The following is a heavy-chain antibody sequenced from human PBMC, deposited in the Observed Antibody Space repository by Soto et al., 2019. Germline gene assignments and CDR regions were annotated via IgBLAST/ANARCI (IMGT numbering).Heavy chain of an antibody. V-gene: IGHV3-23*01. Sequence: EVQLLESGGGLVQPGGSLRLSCAASGLTFSRYAMNWVRQAPGKGLEWVSSISGSGGSTYYADSVKGRFTISRDNSKNPLCLQLSNLRAEDTAVYYFAKDRPGAGWSFDLWGRGTLVTVSS. D-gene: IGHD7-27*01. CDR2: ISGSGGST. CDR3: AKDRPGAGWSFDL. J-gene: IGHJ2*01. CDR1: GLTFSRYA.